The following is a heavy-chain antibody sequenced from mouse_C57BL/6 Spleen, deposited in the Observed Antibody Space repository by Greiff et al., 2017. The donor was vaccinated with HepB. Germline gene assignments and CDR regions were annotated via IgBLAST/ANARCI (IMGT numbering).Heavy chain of an antibody. CDR3: ARRQLRLQLYFDY. D-gene: IGHD3-2*02. J-gene: IGHJ2*01. V-gene: IGHV1-26*01. CDR1: GYTFTDYY. Sequence: VQLKQSGPELVKPGASVKISCKASGYTFTDYYMNWVKQSHGKSLEWIGDINPNNGGTSYNQKFKGKATLTVDKSSSTAYMELRSLTSEDSAVYYCARRQLRLQLYFDYWGQGTTLTVSS. CDR2: INPNNGGT.